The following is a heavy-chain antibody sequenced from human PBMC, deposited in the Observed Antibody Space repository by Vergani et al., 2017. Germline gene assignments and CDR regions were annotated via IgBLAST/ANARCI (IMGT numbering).Heavy chain of an antibody. CDR2: IYYSGST. J-gene: IGHJ2*01. D-gene: IGHD6-13*01. Sequence: QLQLQESGPGLVKPSETLSLTCTVSGGSISSSSYYWGWIRQPPGTGLEWIGSIYYSGSTYYNPSLKSRVTISVDTSKNQFSLKLSSVTAAYTAVYYCARTAAAGWYFDLWGRGTLVTVSS. CDR1: GGSISSSSYY. V-gene: IGHV4-39*01. CDR3: ARTAAAGWYFDL.